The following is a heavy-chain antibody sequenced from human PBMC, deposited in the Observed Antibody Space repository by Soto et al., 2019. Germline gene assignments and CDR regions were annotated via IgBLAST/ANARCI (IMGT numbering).Heavy chain of an antibody. D-gene: IGHD3-10*01. J-gene: IGHJ6*02. V-gene: IGHV3-33*01. CDR3: ARDQNMVRGVIHYYYYGMDA. Sequence: GGSLRLSCAASGFTFSSYGMHWVRQAPGKGLEWVAVIWYDGSNKYYADSVKGRFTISRDNSKNTLYLQMNSLRAEDTAVYYCARDQNMVRGVIHYYYYGMDAWGQGTTVTVSS. CDR2: IWYDGSNK. CDR1: GFTFSSYG.